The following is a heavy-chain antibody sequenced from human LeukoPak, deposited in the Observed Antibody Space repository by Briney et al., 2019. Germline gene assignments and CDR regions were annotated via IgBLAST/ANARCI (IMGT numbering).Heavy chain of an antibody. CDR3: ARVGGAIEGY. CDR1: GFTFSSYA. D-gene: IGHD3-10*01. CDR2: ISYDGSNK. V-gene: IGHV3-30-3*01. Sequence: GGSLRLSCAASGFTFSSYAMHWVRQAPGKGLEWVAVISYDGSNKYYADSVKGRFTISRDNSKNTPYLQMNSLRAEDTAVYYCARVGGAIEGYWGQGTLVTVSS. J-gene: IGHJ4*02.